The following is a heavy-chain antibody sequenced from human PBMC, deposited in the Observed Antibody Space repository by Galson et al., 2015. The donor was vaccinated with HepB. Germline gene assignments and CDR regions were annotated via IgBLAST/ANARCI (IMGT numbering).Heavy chain of an antibody. CDR3: ARDWSYSFDF. J-gene: IGHJ4*02. CDR1: GFSFSDYS. V-gene: IGHV3-48*04. CDR2: ISSTSRTI. Sequence: SLRLSCAASGFSFSDYSMNWVRQAPGKGLEWLSYISSTSRTIYYADSVEGRFTLSRDNSKNSLYLQMNSLRAEDTAVYYCARDWSYSFDFWGQGALVTVSS. D-gene: IGHD1-26*01.